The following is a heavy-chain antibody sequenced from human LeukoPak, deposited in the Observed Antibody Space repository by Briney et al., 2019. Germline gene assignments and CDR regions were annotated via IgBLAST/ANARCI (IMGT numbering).Heavy chain of an antibody. V-gene: IGHV4-39*01. CDR2: IYYSGST. D-gene: IGHD6-13*01. Sequence: SETLSLTCTVSGGSISSSSYYWGWIRQPPGKGLEWIGSIYYSGSTYYNPSLKSRVTISVDTSKNQFSLKLSSVTAADTAVYYCARRDYSSSWFDYWGQGTLVTVSS. CDR1: GGSISSSSYY. J-gene: IGHJ4*02. CDR3: ARRDYSSSWFDY.